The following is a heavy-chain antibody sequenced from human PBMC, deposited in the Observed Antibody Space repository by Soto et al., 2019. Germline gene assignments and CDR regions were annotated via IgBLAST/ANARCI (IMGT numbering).Heavy chain of an antibody. CDR1: GGTFSNYA. CDR3: ARDGIGIAGADTYNGMDV. CDR2: IIPIFGTA. V-gene: IGHV1-69*01. D-gene: IGHD6-19*01. J-gene: IGHJ6*02. Sequence: QVQLVQSGAEVKKPGSSVKVSCKASGGTFSNYAISWVRQAPGQGLEWMGGIIPIFGTANNPQKFQGRVTITADESTSTAYMELSSLRSEDTAVYYCARDGIGIAGADTYNGMDVWGQGTTVTVSS.